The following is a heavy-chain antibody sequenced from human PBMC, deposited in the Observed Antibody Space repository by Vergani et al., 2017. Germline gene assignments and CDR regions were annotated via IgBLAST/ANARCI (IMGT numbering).Heavy chain of an antibody. CDR2: IYYSGST. V-gene: IGHV4-59*01. CDR1: GGSISSYY. CDR3: AAARETYYYGSGSPYYYGMDV. D-gene: IGHD3-10*01. J-gene: IGHJ6*02. Sequence: QMQLRESGPGLVKPSETLSLTCTVSGGSISSYYWSWIRQPPGKGLEWIGYIYYSGSTNYNPSLKSRVTISVDTSKNQFSLKLSSVTAADTAVYYCAAARETYYYGSGSPYYYGMDVWGQGTTVTVSS.